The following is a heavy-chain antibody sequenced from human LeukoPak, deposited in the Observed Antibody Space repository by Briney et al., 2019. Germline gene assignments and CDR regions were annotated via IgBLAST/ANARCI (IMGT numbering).Heavy chain of an antibody. Sequence: SETLSLTCTVSGVSISSYYWSWIRQPPGKGLEWIGYIYYGGSTYHNPSLKSRVTISLDTSRNQFSLNLRSVTAADTAVYYCARSSYSGTYAGGYWSQGTLVTVSS. CDR2: IYYGGST. J-gene: IGHJ4*02. CDR1: GVSISSYY. D-gene: IGHD1-26*01. V-gene: IGHV4-59*01. CDR3: ARSSYSGTYAGGY.